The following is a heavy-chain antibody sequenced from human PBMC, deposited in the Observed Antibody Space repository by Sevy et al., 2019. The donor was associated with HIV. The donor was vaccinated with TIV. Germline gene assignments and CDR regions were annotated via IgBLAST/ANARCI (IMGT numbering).Heavy chain of an antibody. D-gene: IGHD6-6*01. Sequence: GGSLRLSCAASGFTFSSYAMSWVRQAPGKGLEWVSAISGSGGSTYYADSVKGRFTISRDNSKNTLYLQMNSLRAEDTAVYYCAKDSSTAARPPYYGMDVWGQGTTVTVSS. J-gene: IGHJ6*02. CDR1: GFTFSSYA. V-gene: IGHV3-23*01. CDR3: AKDSSTAARPPYYGMDV. CDR2: ISGSGGST.